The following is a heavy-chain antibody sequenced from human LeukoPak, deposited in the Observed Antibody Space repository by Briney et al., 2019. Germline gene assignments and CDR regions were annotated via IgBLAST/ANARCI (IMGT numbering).Heavy chain of an antibody. J-gene: IGHJ5*02. CDR1: GGSISSYY. CDR3: ARDQTDTYEGWFDP. CDR2: IYTSGST. D-gene: IGHD5-18*01. V-gene: IGHV4-4*07. Sequence: PSETLSLTCTVSGGSISSYYWSWIRQPAGKGLEWIGRIYTSGSTNYNPSLKSRVTMSVDTSKNQFSLKLSSVTAADTAVCYCARDQTDTYEGWFDPWGQGTLVTVSS.